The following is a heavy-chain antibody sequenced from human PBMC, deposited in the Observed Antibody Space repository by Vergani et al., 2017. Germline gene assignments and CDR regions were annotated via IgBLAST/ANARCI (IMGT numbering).Heavy chain of an antibody. J-gene: IGHJ6*02. V-gene: IGHV3-74*02. D-gene: IGHD3-10*01. CDR3: ARGRITMVRGVTDYGMDV. CDR1: GFTFSSYS. CDR2: INSDGSST. Sequence: EVQLVESGGGLVQPGGSLRLSCAASGFTFSSYSMNWVRQAPGKGLEWVSRINSDGSSTSYADSVKGRFTISRDNAKNTLYLQMNSLRAEDTAVYYCARGRITMVRGVTDYGMDVWGQGTTVTVSS.